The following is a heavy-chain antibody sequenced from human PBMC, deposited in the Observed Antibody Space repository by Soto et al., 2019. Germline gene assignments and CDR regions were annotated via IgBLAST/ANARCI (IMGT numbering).Heavy chain of an antibody. CDR3: ATDKQWGDFDY. D-gene: IGHD3-10*01. J-gene: IGHJ4*02. Sequence: QVQLVQSGAEVKKPGASVKVSCKVSGYTLTELSIHWVRQAPGKGLEWMGGFDPEDGETIYARKFQSRVTXTXXTSTDTAYMELSSLRSEDTAVYYCATDKQWGDFDYWGQGTLVTVSS. V-gene: IGHV1-24*01. CDR2: FDPEDGET. CDR1: GYTLTELS.